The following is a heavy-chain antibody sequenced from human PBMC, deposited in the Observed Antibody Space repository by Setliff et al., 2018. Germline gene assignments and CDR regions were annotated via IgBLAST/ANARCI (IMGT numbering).Heavy chain of an antibody. J-gene: IGHJ5*02. Sequence: SVKVSCKASGGTFSNYGVSWVRQAPGQGLEWMGGTIPLFGTTDYAQKFHGRVTMTRDTSINPAYMELSSLTSDDTAFYYCVRSGKFGMRFWFDQWGLGTLVTVSS. CDR1: GGTFSNYG. D-gene: IGHD1-26*01. CDR2: TIPLFGTT. CDR3: VRSGKFGMRFWFDQ. V-gene: IGHV1-69*05.